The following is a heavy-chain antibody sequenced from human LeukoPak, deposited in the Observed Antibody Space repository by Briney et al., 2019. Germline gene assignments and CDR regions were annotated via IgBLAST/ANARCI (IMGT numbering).Heavy chain of an antibody. D-gene: IGHD3-22*01. CDR1: GGSFSGYY. V-gene: IGHV4-34*01. Sequence: KPSETLSLTCAVYGGSFSGYYWSWIRQPPGKGLEWIGEINHSGSTNYNPSLKSRVTISVDTSKNQFSLKLSSVTAADTAVYYCARGGFLQRYYDSSGYYPTYYFDYWGQGTLVTVSS. CDR3: ARGGFLQRYYDSSGYYPTYYFDY. CDR2: INHSGST. J-gene: IGHJ4*02.